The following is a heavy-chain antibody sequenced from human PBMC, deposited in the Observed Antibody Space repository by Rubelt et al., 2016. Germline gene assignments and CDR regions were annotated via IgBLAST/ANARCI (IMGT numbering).Heavy chain of an antibody. V-gene: IGHV1-8*01. J-gene: IGHJ4*02. CDR2: MNPNTGYT. Sequence: QVQLVQSGAEVKKPGASVKVSCKASGYSFSTSDINWVRQGTGQGLEWMGWMNPNTGYTGYAQKFQGRVTLTRNISIRTAYLYLSSLRSEDTAVYYCARGLIWGQGTLVTVSS. D-gene: IGHD3-10*01. CDR3: ARGLI. CDR1: GYSFSTSD.